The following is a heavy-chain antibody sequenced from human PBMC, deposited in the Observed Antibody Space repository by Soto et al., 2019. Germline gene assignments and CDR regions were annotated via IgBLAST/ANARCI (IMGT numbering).Heavy chain of an antibody. D-gene: IGHD3-9*01. Sequence: EVQLLESGGHLVQPGGSLRLTCAGSGFSLSTYTMNWVRQAPGKGLEWLSGIFGSSGKTFYADSVKGRFTISKDNSKNMLFLQMDSLTAEDTAVYYCAKDRQPDGIWTFDYWGQGTLVTVSS. J-gene: IGHJ4*02. CDR1: GFSLSTYT. CDR3: AKDRQPDGIWTFDY. CDR2: IFGSSGKT. V-gene: IGHV3-23*01.